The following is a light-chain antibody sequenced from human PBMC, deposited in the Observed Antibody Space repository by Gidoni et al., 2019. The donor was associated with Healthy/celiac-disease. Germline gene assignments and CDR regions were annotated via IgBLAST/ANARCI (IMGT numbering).Light chain of an antibody. CDR1: QDISNY. V-gene: IGKV1-33*01. CDR3: QQYDNLPIT. Sequence: DFPMTQSPSSLSASVGDRVTITCQASQDISNYLNWYQQKPGEAPKLLIYDASNLETGVPSRCSGSGSGTDFTVTISSLQSEDIATYYCQQYDNLPITFGQGTRLEIK. CDR2: DAS. J-gene: IGKJ5*01.